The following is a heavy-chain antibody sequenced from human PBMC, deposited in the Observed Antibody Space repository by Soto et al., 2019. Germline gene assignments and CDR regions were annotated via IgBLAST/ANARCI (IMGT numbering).Heavy chain of an antibody. CDR1: GGSIRTCTW. CDR2: IYHSGST. Sequence: SETLSLTYAVSGGSIRTCTWGRCLRQPPGKGLEWIGEIYHSGSTNYNPSLKSRVTISVDKSKNQFSLKLSSVTAADTAVYYCARFNSGSYYEAFDIWGQGTMVT. D-gene: IGHD1-26*01. V-gene: IGHV4-4*02. J-gene: IGHJ3*02. CDR3: ARFNSGSYYEAFDI.